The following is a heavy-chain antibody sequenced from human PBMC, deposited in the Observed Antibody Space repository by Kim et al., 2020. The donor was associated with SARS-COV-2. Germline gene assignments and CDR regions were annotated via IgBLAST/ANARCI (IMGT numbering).Heavy chain of an antibody. V-gene: IGHV4-59*13. D-gene: IGHD3-9*01. CDR2: IYYTGRT. J-gene: IGHJ6*02. Sequence: SETLSLTCTVSGASISSYYWNWVRQPPGKGLEWIGYIYYTGRTNYNPSLKSRLTISVDTSKNQVSLKVSSVTAADTAVYFCARDQGDYDFLTGYYKDYTGLDVWGQGTTVTVSS. CDR3: ARDQGDYDFLTGYYKDYTGLDV. CDR1: GASISSYY.